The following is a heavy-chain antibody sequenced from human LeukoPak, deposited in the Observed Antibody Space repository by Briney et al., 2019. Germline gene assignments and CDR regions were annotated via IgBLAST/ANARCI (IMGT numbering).Heavy chain of an antibody. V-gene: IGHV3-72*01. Sequence: GGSLSLSCAVSGFTFSDHFLDWVRQAPGKGLEWVGCSRNKAKSYTTEYAASVKGRFTISRDDSKNSLYLQMNSLETEDTAVYYCVRVGSVSGSDYLDYWGQGTLVTVSS. CDR1: GFTFSDHF. CDR3: VRVGSVSGSDYLDY. D-gene: IGHD6-19*01. CDR2: SRNKAKSYTT. J-gene: IGHJ4*02.